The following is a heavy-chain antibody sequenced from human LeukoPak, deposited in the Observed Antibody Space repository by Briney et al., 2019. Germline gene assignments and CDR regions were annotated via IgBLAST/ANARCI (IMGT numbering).Heavy chain of an antibody. V-gene: IGHV3-21*05. CDR3: ARDTFQPGLIDS. D-gene: IGHD2-2*01. CDR1: GFTFSRYA. CDR2: INTDSSDI. Sequence: GGSLRLSCAASGFTFSRYAMNWVRQAPGKRLEWVSYINTDSSDIHYADSVKGRFTISRDNARNTLYLQLSSLRAEDSGVYYCARDTFQPGLIDSWGQGTLVTASS. J-gene: IGHJ4*02.